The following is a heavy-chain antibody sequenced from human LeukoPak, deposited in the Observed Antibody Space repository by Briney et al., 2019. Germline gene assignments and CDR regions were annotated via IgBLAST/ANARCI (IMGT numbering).Heavy chain of an antibody. V-gene: IGHV3-74*01. CDR1: GFTFSSYW. Sequence: GGSLRLSCATSGFTFSSYWMHWVRQAPGKGLVRVSRINSDGSSTTYADSVKGRFTISRDNAKNTLYLQMNSLRAEDTAVYYCTRSTYSSDAFDIWGQGTVVTVSS. CDR2: INSDGSST. J-gene: IGHJ3*02. CDR3: TRSTYSSDAFDI. D-gene: IGHD6-13*01.